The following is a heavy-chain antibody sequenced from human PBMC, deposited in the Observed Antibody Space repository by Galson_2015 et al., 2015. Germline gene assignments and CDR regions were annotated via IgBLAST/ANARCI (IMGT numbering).Heavy chain of an antibody. J-gene: IGHJ4*02. D-gene: IGHD4-11*01. V-gene: IGHV2-5*02. CDR2: IYWDDDK. CDR1: GFSLSTSGVG. Sequence: PALVKPTQTLTLTCTFSGFSLSTSGVGVGWIRQPPGKALEWLALIYWDDDKRYSPSLKSRLTITKDTSKNQVVLTMTNMDPVDTATYYCAHSRPDLDSNYVFDYWGQGTLVTVSS. CDR3: AHSRPDLDSNYVFDY.